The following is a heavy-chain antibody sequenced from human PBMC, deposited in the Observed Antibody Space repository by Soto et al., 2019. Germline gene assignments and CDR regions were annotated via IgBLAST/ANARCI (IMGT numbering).Heavy chain of an antibody. CDR1: GFSFGIYA. CDR3: ARWSYLDY. V-gene: IGHV3-23*01. D-gene: IGHD3-3*01. J-gene: IGHJ4*02. CDR2: ISGSDGKT. Sequence: GSLRLSCAASGFSFGIYALSWVRQAPGKGLEWVSTISGSDGKTFYADAVKGRFSISRDTSQNTLYLQMNSLRADDTAIYYCARWSYLDYWGQGTRVTVSS.